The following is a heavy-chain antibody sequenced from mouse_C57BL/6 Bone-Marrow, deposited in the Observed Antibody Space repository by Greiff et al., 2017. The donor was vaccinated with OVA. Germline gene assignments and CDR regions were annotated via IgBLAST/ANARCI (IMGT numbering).Heavy chain of an antibody. CDR2: IYPRSGNT. CDR3: ARGGGFFAY. J-gene: IGHJ3*01. CDR1: GYTFTSYG. Sequence: QVQLKESGAELARPGASVKLSCKASGYTFTSYGISWVKQRTGQGLEWIGVIYPRSGNTYYNEKFKGKATLTADKSSSTAYMELRSLTSEDSAVYFCARGGGFFAYWGQGTLVTVSA. V-gene: IGHV1-81*01.